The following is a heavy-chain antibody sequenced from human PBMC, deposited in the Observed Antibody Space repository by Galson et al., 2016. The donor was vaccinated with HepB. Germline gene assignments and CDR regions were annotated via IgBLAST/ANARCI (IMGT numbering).Heavy chain of an antibody. CDR2: MSYDGSTK. CDR3: AREVHSDDFWSGYTLSYYGMDV. CDR1: GFTLDNYA. Sequence: SLRLSCAASGFTLDNYAMHWVRQAPGKRLEWMAVMSYDGSTKKYADSVKGRFTISRDNSKNTVYLQMNRLRPEDTAVYYCAREVHSDDFWSGYTLSYYGMDVWGQGTAVTVPS. V-gene: IGHV3-30*03. D-gene: IGHD3-3*01. J-gene: IGHJ6*02.